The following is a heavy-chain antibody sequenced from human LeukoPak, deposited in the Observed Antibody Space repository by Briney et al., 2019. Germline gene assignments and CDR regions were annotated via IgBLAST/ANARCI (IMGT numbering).Heavy chain of an antibody. Sequence: AGGSLRLSCAASGFTFSSYWMHWVRQAPGKGLVWVSRINSDGSSTSHADSVKGRFTISRDNAKNTLYLQMNSLRAEDTAVYYCARVPRYSSEQSYYYYYMDVWGKGTTVTVSS. J-gene: IGHJ6*03. CDR2: INSDGSST. CDR3: ARVPRYSSEQSYYYYYMDV. D-gene: IGHD6-25*01. V-gene: IGHV3-74*01. CDR1: GFTFSSYW.